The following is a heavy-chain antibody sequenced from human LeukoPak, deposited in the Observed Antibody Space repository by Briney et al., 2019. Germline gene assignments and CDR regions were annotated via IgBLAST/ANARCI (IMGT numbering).Heavy chain of an antibody. J-gene: IGHJ4*02. V-gene: IGHV4-39*01. CDR1: LGSLSSSSYY. CDR2: IYYSGST. D-gene: IGHD3-16*01. Sequence: PSETLSLTCTVSLGSLSSSSYYWGWIRQPPGKGLEWIASIYYSGSTYYHPSLKSRVTISVDTSKNQFSLKLSSVTAADTAVYYCAGPPRGGGIDYWGQGTLVTVSS. CDR3: AGPPRGGGIDY.